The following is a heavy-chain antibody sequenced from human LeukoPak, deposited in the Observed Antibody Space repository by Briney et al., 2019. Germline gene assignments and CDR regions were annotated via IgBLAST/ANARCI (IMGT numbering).Heavy chain of an antibody. D-gene: IGHD3-22*01. CDR2: ISGSGGST. Sequence: GGSLRLSCAASGFTFSSYGMTWVRQPPGKGLEWVSAISGSGGSTYYADSVKGRFTISRDNSKNTLYLQMNSLRAEDTAVYYCAKEDSPLGYYYDSSGYAFDIWGQGTMVTVSS. CDR1: GFTFSSYG. J-gene: IGHJ3*02. CDR3: AKEDSPLGYYYDSSGYAFDI. V-gene: IGHV3-23*01.